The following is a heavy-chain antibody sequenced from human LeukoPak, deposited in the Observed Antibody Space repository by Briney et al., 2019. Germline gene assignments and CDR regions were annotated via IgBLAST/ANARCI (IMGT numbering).Heavy chain of an antibody. V-gene: IGHV1-69*04. J-gene: IGHJ4*02. CDR3: ARVPRIAAAGSPIDY. CDR2: IIPILGIA. D-gene: IGHD6-13*01. Sequence: ASVKVSCKASGGTFSSYAISWVRQAPGQGLEWMGRIIPILGIANYAQKFQGRVTITADKSTSTAYMELSSLRSEDTAVYYCARVPRIAAAGSPIDYWGQGTLVTVSS. CDR1: GGTFSSYA.